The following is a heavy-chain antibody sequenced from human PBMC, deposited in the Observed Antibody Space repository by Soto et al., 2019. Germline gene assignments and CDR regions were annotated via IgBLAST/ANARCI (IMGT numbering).Heavy chain of an antibody. CDR1: GGSISSGGYY. J-gene: IGHJ4*02. D-gene: IGHD3-3*01. V-gene: IGHV4-31*03. Sequence: PWETLSLTCTVSGGSISSGGYYWSWIRQHPGKGLEWIGYIYYSGSTYYNPSLKSRVTISVDTSKNQFSLKLSSVTAVDTAVYYCGSYEYYFDYWGQGTLVTVSS. CDR2: IYYSGST. CDR3: GSYEYYFDY.